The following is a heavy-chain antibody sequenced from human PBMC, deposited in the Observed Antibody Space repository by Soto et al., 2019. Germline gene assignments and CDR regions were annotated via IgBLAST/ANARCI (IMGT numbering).Heavy chain of an antibody. CDR3: AIVRVRKYYGAGTYNNFYFGMAV. D-gene: IGHD3-10*01. V-gene: IGHV4-34*02. J-gene: IGHJ6*02. CDR2: INDSGST. CDR1: GGSFNDDY. Sequence: QVQLQQWGAGLLKPSETLSLTCAVEGGSFNDDYWSWIRQSPGKGLEWIGEINDSGSTKYNPYLKRRVTLSVDRSKNQFSENQSSVTGADTAGYYWAIVRVRKYYGAGTYNNFYFGMAVWGQGTTVTVSS.